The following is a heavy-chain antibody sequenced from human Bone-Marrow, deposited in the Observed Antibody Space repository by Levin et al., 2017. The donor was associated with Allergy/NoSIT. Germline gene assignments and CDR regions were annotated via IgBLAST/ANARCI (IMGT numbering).Heavy chain of an antibody. Sequence: SETLSLTCTVSGDSISNTHHYWSWIRQPAGKGLEWIGHSYTSGNITYNPSLKSRVTISLDTSKNQFSLKLRSVTAADTAVYYCARVLQYSYYYTDVWGKGTMVTVSS. CDR2: SYTSGNI. CDR1: GDSISNTHHY. V-gene: IGHV4-61*09. J-gene: IGHJ6*03. D-gene: IGHD2-21*01. CDR3: ARVLQYSYYYTDV.